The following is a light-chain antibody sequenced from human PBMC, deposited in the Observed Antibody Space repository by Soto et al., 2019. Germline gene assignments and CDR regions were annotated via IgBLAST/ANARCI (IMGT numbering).Light chain of an antibody. CDR2: GAS. CDR1: QSVSSSY. Sequence: DIVLTQSPGTLSLSPGETATLSCRASQSVSSSYLAWYQQKPGQAPRHLIYGASSRAAGIPDRFSGRGSGTDFTLTMSRLEPEDFVVYYCQHYGSSPTWTFGQGTKVQIK. CDR3: QHYGSSPTWT. J-gene: IGKJ1*01. V-gene: IGKV3-20*01.